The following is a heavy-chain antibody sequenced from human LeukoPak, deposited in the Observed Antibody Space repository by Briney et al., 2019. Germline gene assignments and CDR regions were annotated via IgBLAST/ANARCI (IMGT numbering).Heavy chain of an antibody. J-gene: IGHJ4*02. CDR3: ARRESGLGGYFGY. D-gene: IGHD3-22*01. CDR1: GFTFSSYT. CDR2: ISSSSSYI. Sequence: GGSLRLSCAASGFTFSSYTMNWVRQAPGKGLEWVSSISSSSSYIYYADSVKGRFTISRDNAKNSLYLQMNSLRAEDTAVYYCARRESGLGGYFGYWGQGTLVTVSS. V-gene: IGHV3-21*01.